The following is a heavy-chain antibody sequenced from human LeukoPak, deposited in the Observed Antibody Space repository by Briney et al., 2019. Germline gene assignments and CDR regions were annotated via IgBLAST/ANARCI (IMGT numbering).Heavy chain of an antibody. CDR1: GGTFSSYA. D-gene: IGHD4-17*01. V-gene: IGHV1-69*05. CDR2: IIPIFGTA. J-gene: IGHJ1*01. CDR3: ARDAYGDYAIEYFQH. Sequence: ASVKVSCKASGGTFSSYAISWVRQAPGQGLEWMGGIIPIFGTANYAQKFQGRVTITRDTSASTAYMELSSLRSEDTAVYYCARDAYGDYAIEYFQHWGQGTLVTVSS.